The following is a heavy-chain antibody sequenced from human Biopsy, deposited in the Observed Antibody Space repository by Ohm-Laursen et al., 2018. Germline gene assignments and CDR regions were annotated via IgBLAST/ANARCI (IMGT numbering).Heavy chain of an antibody. V-gene: IGHV4-4*07. J-gene: IGHJ5*02. CDR2: IYTSGIT. CDR1: GGPLSSYS. Sequence: SQTLSPTCTVSGGPLSSYSWSWIRQPAGKGLEWIGQIYTSGITNYNPSLKSRVTMSVDTSKNKFSLRVSSVTAADTAVYYCARDRDRRGWFDPWGQGTLVTVSS. D-gene: IGHD1-14*01. CDR3: ARDRDRRGWFDP.